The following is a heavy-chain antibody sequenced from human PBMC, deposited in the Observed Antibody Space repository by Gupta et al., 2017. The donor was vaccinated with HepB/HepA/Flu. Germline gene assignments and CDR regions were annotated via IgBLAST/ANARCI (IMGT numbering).Heavy chain of an antibody. CDR1: GFTLTYHY. V-gene: IGHV1-2*02. CDR3: ARYRPIHGFGVVCDSFDL. Sequence: QVQLVQSGAELNQPGASVKVSCKASGFTLTYHYIQWVRQAPGQGLEWMVCIDPNTGATNSAQNFKDRISMIGDTTIGTAYMELINLRSDDTALYFCARYRPIHGFGVVCDSFDLGGKGTMVTVSS. CDR2: IDPNTGAT. J-gene: IGHJ3*01. D-gene: IGHD2-21*01.